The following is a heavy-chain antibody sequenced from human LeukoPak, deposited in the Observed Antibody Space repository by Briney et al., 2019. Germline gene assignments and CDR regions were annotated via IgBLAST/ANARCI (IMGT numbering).Heavy chain of an antibody. CDR3: ARXLESYGDSPQ. J-gene: IGHJ4*02. CDR1: GYTFTSYY. D-gene: IGHD4-17*01. Sequence: GASVKVSCRASGYTFTSYYMHWVRQAPGQGLEWMGIINPSGGSTSYAQKFQGRVTMTRDTSTSTVYMELSSLRSEDTAVYYCARXLESYGDSPQWGQGTLVTVSS. CDR2: INPSGGST. V-gene: IGHV1-46*01.